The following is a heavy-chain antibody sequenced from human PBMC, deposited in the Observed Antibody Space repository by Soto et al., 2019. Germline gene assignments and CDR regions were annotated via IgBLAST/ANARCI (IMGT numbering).Heavy chain of an antibody. V-gene: IGHV3-74*01. CDR1: GFTFSSYW. CDR3: TSGYYSYYFDY. J-gene: IGHJ4*02. CDR2: ISSGGTST. D-gene: IGHD3-3*01. Sequence: EVQLVESGGGLVQPGGSLRLSCAASGFTFSSYWMHWVRQTPGKGLVWVSRISSGGTSTSYEDSVKGRFTISRDNAKNTLYLQMNSLRAEVTAVYYCTSGYYSYYFDYWGQGTLVTVSS.